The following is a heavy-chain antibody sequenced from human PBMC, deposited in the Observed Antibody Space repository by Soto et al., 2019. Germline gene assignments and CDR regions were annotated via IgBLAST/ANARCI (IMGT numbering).Heavy chain of an antibody. D-gene: IGHD3-10*01. J-gene: IGHJ5*02. CDR1: GYIFTVYY. V-gene: IGHV1-2*02. CDR3: ARQGSGSNWLDP. Sequence: QVQLVQSGAEVKKPGASVKVSCKASGYIFTVYYMHWVRQAPGQGLEWMGWINPNSGGTNYAQKFQGRVTMTRDTSIRTAYMELSRLRSDDKAVYYCARQGSGSNWLDPWGQGTLVTVSS. CDR2: INPNSGGT.